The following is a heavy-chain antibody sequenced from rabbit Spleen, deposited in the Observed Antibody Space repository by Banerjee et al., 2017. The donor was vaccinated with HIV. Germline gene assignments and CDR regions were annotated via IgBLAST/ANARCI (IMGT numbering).Heavy chain of an antibody. CDR3: ARDTSSSFSSYGMDL. D-gene: IGHD1-1*01. V-gene: IGHV1S40*01. J-gene: IGHJ6*01. CDR2: IYIGSSGST. CDR1: GFSFSSGYS. Sequence: QSLEESGGDLVKPGASLTLTCTASGFSFSSGYSMCWVRQAPGKGLEWIACIYIGSSGSTYYATWAKGRFTISKTSSTTVTLQVTSLTAADTATYFCARDTSSSFSSYGMDLWGQGTLVTVS.